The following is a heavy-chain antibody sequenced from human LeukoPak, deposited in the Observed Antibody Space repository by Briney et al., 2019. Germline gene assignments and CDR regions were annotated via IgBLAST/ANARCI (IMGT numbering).Heavy chain of an antibody. CDR1: GYTFTHHG. CDR3: ARDPTNTSGRYAYFDY. V-gene: IGHV1-18*01. J-gene: IGHJ4*02. D-gene: IGHD6-19*01. CDR2: ISGYNGDT. Sequence: GASLKDSCKASGYTFTHHGITWVRQAPGQGPECMGWISGYNGDTHYAQNFTGRVTLTTDTSTSTAYMELRSLRSDDTAVYYCARDPTNTSGRYAYFDYWGQGTLVTVSS.